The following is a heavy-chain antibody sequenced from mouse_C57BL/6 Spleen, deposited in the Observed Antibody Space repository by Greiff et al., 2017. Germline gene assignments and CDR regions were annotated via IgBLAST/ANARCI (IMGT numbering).Heavy chain of an antibody. CDR3: ARVDAEEGYFDV. CDR1: GFTFSDYY. CDR2: INYDGSST. J-gene: IGHJ1*03. Sequence: EVMLVESEGGLVQPGSSMKLSCTASGFTFSDYYMAWVRQVPEKGLEWVANINYDGSSTYYLDSLKSRFIISRDNAKNILYLQMSSLKSEDTATYYCARVDAEEGYFDVWGTGTTVTVSS. V-gene: IGHV5-16*01.